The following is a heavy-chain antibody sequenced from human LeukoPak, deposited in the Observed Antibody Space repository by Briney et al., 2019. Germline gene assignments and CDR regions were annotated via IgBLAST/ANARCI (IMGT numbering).Heavy chain of an antibody. CDR2: IIPIFGTA. D-gene: IGHD6-6*01. V-gene: IGHV1-69*05. CDR3: ARGVQYSSSLDY. CDR1: GGTFSSYA. Sequence: ASVKVSCKASGGTFSSYAISWVRQAPGQGLEWMGGIIPIFGTANYAQKFQGRVTITTDESTSTAYMELSSLRSEDTAVYYCARGVQYSSSLDYWGQGTLVTVSS. J-gene: IGHJ4*02.